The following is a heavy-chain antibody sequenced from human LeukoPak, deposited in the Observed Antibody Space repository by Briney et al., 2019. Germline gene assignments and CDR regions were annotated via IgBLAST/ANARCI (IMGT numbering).Heavy chain of an antibody. CDR2: ISGSGDST. V-gene: IGHV3-23*01. Sequence: GSLRLSCAASGFTFSTFAMNWVRQAPGKGLEWVSAISGSGDSTFFGDSVKGRFTISRDNAKNSLYLQMNSLRAEDTAVYYCASVRRIQLWAEAFDIWGQGTMVTVSS. D-gene: IGHD5-18*01. J-gene: IGHJ3*02. CDR3: ASVRRIQLWAEAFDI. CDR1: GFTFSTFA.